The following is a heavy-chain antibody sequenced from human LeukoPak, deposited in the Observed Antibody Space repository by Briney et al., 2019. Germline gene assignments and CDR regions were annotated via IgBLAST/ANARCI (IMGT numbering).Heavy chain of an antibody. CDR3: ARIIRNYDYVWGSYRHFDY. V-gene: IGHV5-51*01. J-gene: IGHJ4*02. CDR1: GYSLTTYW. CDR2: IYPGDSDT. D-gene: IGHD3-16*02. Sequence: GESLKISCKGSGYSLTTYWIGWVRQMPGKGLEWMGTIYPGDSDTRYSPSFQGQVTISADKSISTAYLQWSSLKASDTAMYYCARIIRNYDYVWGSYRHFDYWGQGTLVTVSS.